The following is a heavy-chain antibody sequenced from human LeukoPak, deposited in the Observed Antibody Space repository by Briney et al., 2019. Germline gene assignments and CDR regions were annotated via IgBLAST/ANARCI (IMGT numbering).Heavy chain of an antibody. V-gene: IGHV4-4*07. CDR3: ARDSGTTGEVKFDP. CDR1: GGSISSYY. Sequence: PSETLSLTCTVSGGSISSYYLSWIRQPAGKGLEWIGRIYSRGTTYNPSLKDRVTMSADTSRNHVSLTITSVTAADTAVYYCARDSGTTGEVKFDPWGQGTLVTVSS. J-gene: IGHJ5*02. D-gene: IGHD3-10*01. CDR2: IYSRGT.